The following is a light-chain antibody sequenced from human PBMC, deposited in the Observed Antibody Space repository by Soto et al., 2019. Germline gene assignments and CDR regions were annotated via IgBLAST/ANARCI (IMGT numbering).Light chain of an antibody. CDR1: SSVVGGYNY. Sequence: QSVLTQPASVSGSPGQSITISCTGTSSVVGGYNYVSWYQQHPGKAPKLMIYDVSNRPSGVSNRFSGSKSGNTASLTISGLQAEDEADYYRSSYTSSSTLVFGTGTKVTVL. V-gene: IGLV2-14*01. J-gene: IGLJ1*01. CDR3: SSYTSSSTLV. CDR2: DVS.